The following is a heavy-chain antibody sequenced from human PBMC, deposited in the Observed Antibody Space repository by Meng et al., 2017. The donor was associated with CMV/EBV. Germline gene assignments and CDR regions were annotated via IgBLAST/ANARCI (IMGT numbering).Heavy chain of an antibody. CDR2: INHSGST. D-gene: IGHD6-13*01. J-gene: IGHJ4*02. Sequence: SETLSLTSAVYGGSFSGYYWSWIRQPPGKGLEWIGEINHSGSTNYNPSLKSRVTISVDTSKNQFSLKLSSVTAADAAVYYCARVTSSSWTIDYWGQGTLVTVSS. V-gene: IGHV4-34*01. CDR3: ARVTSSSWTIDY. CDR1: GGSFSGYY.